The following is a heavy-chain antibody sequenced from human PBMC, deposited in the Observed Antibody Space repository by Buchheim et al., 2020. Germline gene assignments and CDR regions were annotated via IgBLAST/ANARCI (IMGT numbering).Heavy chain of an antibody. CDR3: AKDRFHKWLVIGKFSGADY. V-gene: IGHV3-23*01. D-gene: IGHD6-19*01. J-gene: IGHJ4*02. CDR1: GFTFSSYA. CDR2: ISGSGGST. Sequence: EAQLLESGGGLVQPGGSLRLSCAASGFTFSSYAMSWVRQAPGKGLEWVSAISGSGGSTYYADSVKGRSTISRDNSKNTLYLQMNSLRAEDTAVYYCAKDRFHKWLVIGKFSGADYWGQGTL.